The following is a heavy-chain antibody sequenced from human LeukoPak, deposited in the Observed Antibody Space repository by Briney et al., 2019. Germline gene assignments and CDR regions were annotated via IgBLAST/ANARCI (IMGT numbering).Heavy chain of an antibody. V-gene: IGHV3-30*02. D-gene: IGHD6-13*01. CDR1: GFTLNNYG. CDR2: ILYDGSNK. CDR3: AKGIGRAYPNTAAASEGAGFDY. J-gene: IGHJ4*02. Sequence: GGSLRLSCAASGFTLNNYGMHWVRQAPGKGLEWVAFILYDGSNKYYADSVKGRFTISRDNSKNTQYLQMNSLRAEDTAVYYCAKGIGRAYPNTAAASEGAGFDYWGQGTLVTVSS.